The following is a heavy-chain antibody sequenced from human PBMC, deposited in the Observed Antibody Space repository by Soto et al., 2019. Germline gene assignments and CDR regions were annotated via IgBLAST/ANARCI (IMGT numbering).Heavy chain of an antibody. Sequence: GGSLRLSCAASGFTLNNHWMGWVRQAPGKGLEWVANIKQDGGEKNYVDSVKGRFTISRDNADNSLYLHMNSLRADDTAVYYCAREDNPGPGDYWGQGTLVTVSS. D-gene: IGHD1-1*01. CDR2: IKQDGGEK. J-gene: IGHJ4*02. V-gene: IGHV3-7*01. CDR1: GFTLNNHW. CDR3: AREDNPGPGDY.